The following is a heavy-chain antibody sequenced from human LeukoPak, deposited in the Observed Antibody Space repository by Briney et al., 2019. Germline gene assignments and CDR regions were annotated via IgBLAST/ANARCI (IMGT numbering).Heavy chain of an antibody. CDR1: GYTFTSYG. V-gene: IGHV1-18*01. J-gene: IGHJ3*02. CDR3: ARRRGYGDYVGDDALDI. CDR2: ISAYNGNT. Sequence: GASVKVSCKASGYTFTSYGISWVRQAPGQGLEWMGWISAYNGNTNYAQKLQGRVTMTTDTSTSTAYMELRSLRSDDAAVYYCARRRGYGDYVGDDALDIWGQGTMVTVSS. D-gene: IGHD4-17*01.